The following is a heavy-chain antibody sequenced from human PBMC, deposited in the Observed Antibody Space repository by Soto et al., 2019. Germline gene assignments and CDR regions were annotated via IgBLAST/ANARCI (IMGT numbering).Heavy chain of an antibody. CDR3: AEKGGGGYYYYGMDV. Sequence: SETLSLTCTVSGGSISSGGYYWSWIRQHPGKGLEWIGYIYYSGSTYYNPSLKSRVTISVDTSKNQFSLKLSSVTAADTAVYYWAEKGGGGYYYYGMDVWGQGTTVTVSS. CDR1: GGSISSGGYY. V-gene: IGHV4-31*03. D-gene: IGHD3-16*01. J-gene: IGHJ6*02. CDR2: IYYSGST.